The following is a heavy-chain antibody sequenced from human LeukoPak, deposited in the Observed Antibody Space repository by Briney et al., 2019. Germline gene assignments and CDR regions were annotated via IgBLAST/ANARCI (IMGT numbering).Heavy chain of an antibody. D-gene: IGHD3-16*01. Sequence: SETLSLTCTVSGGSISSGDYYWSWIRQPPGKGLEWIGYIYYSGSTYYNPSLKSRVTISVDTSKNQFSLKLSSVTAADTAVYYCARGLWGKTFDYWGQGTPVTVSS. J-gene: IGHJ4*02. CDR2: IYYSGST. CDR3: ARGLWGKTFDY. CDR1: GGSISSGDYY. V-gene: IGHV4-30-4*01.